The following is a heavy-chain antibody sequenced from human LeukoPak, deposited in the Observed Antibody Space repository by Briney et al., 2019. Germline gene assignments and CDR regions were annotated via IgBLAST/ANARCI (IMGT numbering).Heavy chain of an antibody. CDR1: GFTFSDYW. Sequence: GGSLRLSCAASGFTFSDYWMHWVRQAPGKGLVWVSRVNHDGRKTIYTDPVKGRFTISRDNAKNTLYLQMNSLRVEDTAVYYCARDGGENSGSYSTYYFDHWGQGTLVTVSS. J-gene: IGHJ4*02. CDR2: VNHDGRKT. V-gene: IGHV3-74*01. D-gene: IGHD1-26*01. CDR3: ARDGGENSGSYSTYYFDH.